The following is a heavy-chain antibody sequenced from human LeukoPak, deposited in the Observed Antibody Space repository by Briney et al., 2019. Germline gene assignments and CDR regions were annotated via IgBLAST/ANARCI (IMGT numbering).Heavy chain of an antibody. CDR1: GGSFSGYY. V-gene: IGHV4-34*01. J-gene: IGHJ4*02. D-gene: IGHD2-21*02. Sequence: PSETLSLTCAVYGGSFSGYYWSWIRQPPGKGLEWIGEINHSGSTNYNPSLKSRVTISVDTSKNQFTLKLSSVTAADTAVYYCARRLCGGDCYSTFSYWGQGTLVTVST. CDR2: INHSGST. CDR3: ARRLCGGDCYSTFSY.